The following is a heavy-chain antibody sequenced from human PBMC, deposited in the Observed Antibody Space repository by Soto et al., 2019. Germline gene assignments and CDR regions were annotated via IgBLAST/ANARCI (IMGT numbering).Heavy chain of an antibody. J-gene: IGHJ6*02. CDR3: ARDQAAVAGMYYYGMDV. D-gene: IGHD6-19*01. CDR1: GYTFTSYG. CDR2: ISAYNGNT. Sequence: VSVKVSCKASGYTFTSYGISWVRQAPGQGLEWMGWISAYNGNTNYAQKLQGRVTMTTDTSTSTAYMELRSLRSDDTAVYYCARDQAAVAGMYYYGMDVWGQGTTVTVFS. V-gene: IGHV1-18*01.